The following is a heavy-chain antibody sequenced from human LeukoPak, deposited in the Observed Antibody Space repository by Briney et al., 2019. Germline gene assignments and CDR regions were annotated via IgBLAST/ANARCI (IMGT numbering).Heavy chain of an antibody. CDR2: IYYSGST. CDR1: GGSISSYY. V-gene: IGHV4-59*08. D-gene: IGHD2-21*02. J-gene: IGHJ3*02. Sequence: SETLSLTCTVSGGSISSYYWSWIRQPPGKGLEWIGYIYYSGSTNYNPSLKSRVTISVDTSKNQFSLKLSSVTAADTAVYYCARRVAVTALHNDAFDIWGQGTMVTVSS. CDR3: ARRVAVTALHNDAFDI.